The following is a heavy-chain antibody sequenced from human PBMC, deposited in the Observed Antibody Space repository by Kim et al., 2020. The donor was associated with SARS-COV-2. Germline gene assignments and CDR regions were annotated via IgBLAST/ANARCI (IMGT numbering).Heavy chain of an antibody. CDR3: ARSADIVVVPAAIIYYYYYGMDV. CDR1: GGSISSSSYY. D-gene: IGHD2-2*01. Sequence: SETLSLTCTVSGGSISSSSYYWGWIRQPPGKGLEWIGSIYYSGSTYYNPSLKSRVTISVDTSKNQFSLKLSSVTAADTAVYYCARSADIVVVPAAIIYYYYYGMDVWGQGTTVTVSS. J-gene: IGHJ6*02. V-gene: IGHV4-39*01. CDR2: IYYSGST.